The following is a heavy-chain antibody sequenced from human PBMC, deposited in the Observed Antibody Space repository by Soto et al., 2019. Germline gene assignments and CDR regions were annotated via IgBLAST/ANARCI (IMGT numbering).Heavy chain of an antibody. D-gene: IGHD6-13*01. CDR2: INHSGST. J-gene: IGHJ6*01. Sequence: SETLSLTCAVYGGSFSGYYWSWIRQPPGKGLDWIGEINHSGSTNYNPSLKSRVTISVDTSKNQFSLKLSSVTAADTAVYYCARGYSSSWAYYYYGIDVWGQGTTVTVS. CDR1: GGSFSGYY. CDR3: ARGYSSSWAYYYYGIDV. V-gene: IGHV4-34*01.